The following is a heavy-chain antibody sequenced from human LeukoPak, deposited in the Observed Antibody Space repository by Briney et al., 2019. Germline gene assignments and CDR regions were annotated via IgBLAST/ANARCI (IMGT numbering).Heavy chain of an antibody. Sequence: SETLSLTCTVSGGSISSGGYYWSWIRQHPGKGLEWIGYIYYSGSTYYNPSLKSRVTISVDTSKNQFSLKLSSVTAADTAVYYCARYYGKEDYFDYWGQGTLVTVSS. V-gene: IGHV4-31*03. J-gene: IGHJ4*02. D-gene: IGHD2/OR15-2a*01. CDR1: GGSISSGGYY. CDR3: ARYYGKEDYFDY. CDR2: IYYSGST.